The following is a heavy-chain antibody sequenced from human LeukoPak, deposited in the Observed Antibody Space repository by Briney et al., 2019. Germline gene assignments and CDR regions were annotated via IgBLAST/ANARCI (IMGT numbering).Heavy chain of an antibody. CDR2: INHSGST. D-gene: IGHD3-16*02. J-gene: IGHJ5*02. CDR1: GGSFSGYY. CDR3: ARGRWEFSFSYNWFDP. Sequence: SETLSLTCAVYGGSFSGYYWSGIRQPPGKGLEWIGEINHSGSTNYNPSLKSRVTISVDTSKNQFSLKLSSVTAADTAVYYCARGRWEFSFSYNWFDPWGQGTLVIVSS. V-gene: IGHV4-34*01.